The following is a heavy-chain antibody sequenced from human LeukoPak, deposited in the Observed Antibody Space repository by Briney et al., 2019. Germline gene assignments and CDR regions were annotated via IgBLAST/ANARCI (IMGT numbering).Heavy chain of an antibody. V-gene: IGHV4-34*01. Sequence: SETLSLTCAVYGGSFSGYYWSWLRQPPGKGLEWIGEINHSGSTNYNPSLKSRVTISVDTSKNQFSLTLSSVTAADTAVYYCARGTIIAARHVSFDPWGQGTLVTVSS. D-gene: IGHD6-6*01. CDR3: ARGTIIAARHVSFDP. CDR2: INHSGST. J-gene: IGHJ5*02. CDR1: GGSFSGYY.